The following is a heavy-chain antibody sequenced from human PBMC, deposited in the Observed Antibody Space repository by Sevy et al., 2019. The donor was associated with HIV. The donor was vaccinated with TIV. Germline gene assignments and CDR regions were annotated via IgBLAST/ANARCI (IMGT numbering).Heavy chain of an antibody. CDR2: IKQDGSVT. V-gene: IGHV3-7*01. CDR1: GFSLDSYW. CDR3: VRAVAAHDSF. Sequence: GGSLRLSCAASGFSLDSYWMSLVRQTPGKGLEWVANIKQDGSVTYYVDSVKGRFTNSRDNARNLVYLQMNSLRVEDTALYYCVRAVAAHDSFWGQGTLVTVSS. D-gene: IGHD6-13*01. J-gene: IGHJ4*02.